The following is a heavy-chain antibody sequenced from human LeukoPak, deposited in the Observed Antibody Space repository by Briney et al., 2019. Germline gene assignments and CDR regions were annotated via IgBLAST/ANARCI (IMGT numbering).Heavy chain of an antibody. CDR3: AELGITMIGGV. V-gene: IGHV3-74*01. D-gene: IGHD3-10*02. Sequence: GGSLRLSCAASGFTFSSYWMHWVRQAPGKGLVWVSRIDNYGSSPSYADSVKGRFTISRDNAKNSLYLQMNSLRAEDTAVYYCAELGITMIGGVWGKGTTVTISS. J-gene: IGHJ6*04. CDR2: IDNYGSSP. CDR1: GFTFSSYW.